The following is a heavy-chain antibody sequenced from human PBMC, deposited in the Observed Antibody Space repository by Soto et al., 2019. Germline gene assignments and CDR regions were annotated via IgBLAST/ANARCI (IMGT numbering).Heavy chain of an antibody. CDR1: RLTLSNYV. J-gene: IGHJ6*02. CDR2: ISYDGRNT. Sequence: QVPMVESGGGVVQPGRSLRLSCAASRLTLSNYVMHWVRQAPGKGLEWVAGISYDGRNTYYADSVTGLFSISRDNANNTLFLQMHSLRPEDTSVYYCAGGDYDYALDVWGQGTTVTVS. V-gene: IGHV3-30*04. CDR3: AGGDYDYALDV.